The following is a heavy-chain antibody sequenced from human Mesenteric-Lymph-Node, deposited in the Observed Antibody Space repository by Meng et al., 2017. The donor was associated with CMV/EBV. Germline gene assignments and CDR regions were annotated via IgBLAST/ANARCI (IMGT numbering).Heavy chain of an antibody. V-gene: IGHV3-30-3*01. D-gene: IGHD7-27*01. CDR2: IQHDGSSK. Sequence: PAFIFRGYSMNWVRQAPGKGLEGVSVIQHDGSSKFYADSVKGRFTVSRDNSKNTVNLQMNSLRAEDTAVYYCVRDRNWGSIKWYLDLWGRGTLVTVSS. J-gene: IGHJ2*01. CDR3: VRDRNWGSIKWYLDL. CDR1: AFIFRGYS.